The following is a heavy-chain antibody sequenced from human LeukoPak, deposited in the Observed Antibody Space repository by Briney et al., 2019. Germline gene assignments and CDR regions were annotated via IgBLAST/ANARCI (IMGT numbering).Heavy chain of an antibody. CDR2: ISAYNGNT. CDR1: GYTFTSYG. D-gene: IGHD3-3*01. Sequence: ASVKVSCKASGYTFTSYGISWVRQAPGQGLEWMGWISAYNGNTNYAQKLQGRVTMTTDTSTSTAYMELRSLRSDDTAVYYCARDPYYDFWSGYYRYFDYWGQGTLVTVSS. CDR3: ARDPYYDFWSGYYRYFDY. J-gene: IGHJ4*02. V-gene: IGHV1-18*01.